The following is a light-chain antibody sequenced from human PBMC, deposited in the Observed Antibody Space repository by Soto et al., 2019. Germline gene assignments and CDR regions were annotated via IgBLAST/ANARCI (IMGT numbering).Light chain of an antibody. Sequence: QSALTQPASVSGSPGQSITISCTGTSSDVGDYNYVSWYQQHPGKAPKLMIYDVSNRPSGVSNRFSGYKSGSTASLTSSGLQAEDEADYYCSSYTSSTTRVFGTGTKLTVL. V-gene: IGLV2-14*01. CDR1: SSDVGDYNY. J-gene: IGLJ1*01. CDR3: SSYTSSTTRV. CDR2: DVS.